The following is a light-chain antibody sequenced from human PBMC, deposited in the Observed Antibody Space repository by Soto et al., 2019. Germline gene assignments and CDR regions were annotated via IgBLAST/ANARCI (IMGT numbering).Light chain of an antibody. V-gene: IGKV1-39*01. J-gene: IGKJ3*01. CDR3: QQSYTTLFT. CDR1: QSISNY. Sequence: DIQMTQSPSSLSASVGDRVTITCRASQSISNYLNWYQQKPGKAPKLLIYAASSLQSGVPSRFSGSVSGKDFTLTISSLQPEDFATYSCQQSYTTLFTFGPGINVYI. CDR2: AAS.